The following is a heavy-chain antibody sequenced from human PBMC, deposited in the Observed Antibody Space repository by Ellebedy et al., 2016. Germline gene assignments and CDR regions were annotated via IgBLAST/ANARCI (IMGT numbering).Heavy chain of an antibody. Sequence: GESLKISCAASGFTFSIYWMHWVRQAPVKGLVWVSRINSDGSSTTYADSVKGRFTISRDNAKNTVYLQMNNLRAEDTAVYYCATWGMTTVTYLDFDYWGQGTLVTVSS. CDR3: ATWGMTTVTYLDFDY. V-gene: IGHV3-74*01. J-gene: IGHJ4*02. CDR2: INSDGSST. CDR1: GFTFSIYW. D-gene: IGHD4-17*01.